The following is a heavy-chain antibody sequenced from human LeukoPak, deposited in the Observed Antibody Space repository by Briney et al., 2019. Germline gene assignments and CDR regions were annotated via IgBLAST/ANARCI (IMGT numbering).Heavy chain of an antibody. CDR3: AKESSIMTS. CDR1: GGSISSSYYY. Sequence: LSLTCTVSGGSISSSYYYWGWVRQAPGTGLEWVSYISSSSSTIYYADSVKGRFTISRDNSMNTLYLQMNSLRAEDTAIYYCAKESSIMTSWGQGTLVTVSS. V-gene: IGHV3-11*01. J-gene: IGHJ5*02. CDR2: ISSSSSTI. D-gene: IGHD3-10*01.